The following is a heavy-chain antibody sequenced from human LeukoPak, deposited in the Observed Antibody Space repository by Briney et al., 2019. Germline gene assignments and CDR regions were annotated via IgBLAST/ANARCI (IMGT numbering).Heavy chain of an antibody. V-gene: IGHV3-53*01. J-gene: IGHJ4*02. Sequence: GGSLRLSCAASGFTVSSNYMSWVPQAPGKGLEWVSVIYSGGTTYYADSVKGRLTISRDGSGNTLYLQMNSLRAEDTAAYFCARQIPLAGTFYFDNWGQGTLVTVSS. D-gene: IGHD6-19*01. CDR2: IYSGGTT. CDR3: ARQIPLAGTFYFDN. CDR1: GFTVSSNY.